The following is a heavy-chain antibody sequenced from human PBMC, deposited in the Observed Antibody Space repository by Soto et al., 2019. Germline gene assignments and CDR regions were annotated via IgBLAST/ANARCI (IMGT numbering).Heavy chain of an antibody. CDR3: AKDGFVEAATQDY. CDR1: GYTFTSYG. CDR2: ISAYNGNT. J-gene: IGHJ4*01. D-gene: IGHD2-15*01. V-gene: IGHV1-18*01. Sequence: QVQLVQSGAEVKKPGASVKVSCKASGYTFTSYGISWVRQAAGQGLEWMGWISAYNGNTNNAQKLQGRVTITTDTSTSTAYMELRSVRSDDTAVYYCAKDGFVEAATQDYWANGTLVTVSS.